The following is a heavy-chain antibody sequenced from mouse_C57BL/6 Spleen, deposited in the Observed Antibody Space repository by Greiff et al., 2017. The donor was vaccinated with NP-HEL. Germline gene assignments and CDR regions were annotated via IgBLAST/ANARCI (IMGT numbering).Heavy chain of an antibody. CDR3: ARGHYYGSSHWYFDV. V-gene: IGHV1-63*01. J-gene: IGHJ1*03. D-gene: IGHD1-1*01. Sequence: QVHVKQSGAELVRPGTSVKMSCKASGYTFTNYWIGWAKQRPGHGLEWIGDIYPGGGYTNYNEKFKGKATLTADKSSSTAYMQFSSLTSEDSAIYYCARGHYYGSSHWYFDVWGTGTTVTVSS. CDR1: GYTFTNYW. CDR2: IYPGGGYT.